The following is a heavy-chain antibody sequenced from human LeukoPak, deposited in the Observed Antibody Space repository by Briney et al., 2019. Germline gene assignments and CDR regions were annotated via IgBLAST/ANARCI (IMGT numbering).Heavy chain of an antibody. J-gene: IGHJ5*02. V-gene: IGHV3-11*01. CDR3: ARIGSSWPNWFDP. CDR1: GFRFSDYY. CDR2: ITSSGSTI. Sequence: GGSLRLSCAASGFRFSDYYMTWISHAPGKGLEWVAHITSSGSTIHYADSVKGRFTISRDNAKNSLYLQMSSLRAEDTAVYYCARIGSSWPNWFDPWGQGTLVTVSS. D-gene: IGHD6-13*01.